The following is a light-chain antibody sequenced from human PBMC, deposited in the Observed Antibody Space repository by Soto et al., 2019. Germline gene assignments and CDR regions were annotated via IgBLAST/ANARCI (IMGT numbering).Light chain of an antibody. V-gene: IGKV1-5*01. CDR2: DSS. CDR3: QQYDSYSWT. CDR1: QTISNW. Sequence: DIQMTQSPSTLSASVGDRVTITCRASQTISNWLAWYQQKPGKAPKLLIYDSSNLESGLPSSFSGSGSGTEFTLTLSSLQPDDFATYACQQYDSYSWTFGQGTKVEIK. J-gene: IGKJ1*01.